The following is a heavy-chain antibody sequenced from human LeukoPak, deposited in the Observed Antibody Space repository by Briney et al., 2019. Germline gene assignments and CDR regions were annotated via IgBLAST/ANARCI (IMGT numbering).Heavy chain of an antibody. D-gene: IGHD2-2*01. J-gene: IGHJ5*02. CDR1: GFTLSTYW. CDR2: INTDGSGT. CDR3: ARDLGSCSSSSCQTDWFHP. Sequence: GGSLRLSCAASGFTLSTYWMHWVRQAPGQGLVWVSHINTDGSGTTYADSVKGRFTISRDNARNTLYLQMNSLRAEDTAVYYCARDLGSCSSSSCQTDWFHPWGQGTQVTVSS. V-gene: IGHV3-74*01.